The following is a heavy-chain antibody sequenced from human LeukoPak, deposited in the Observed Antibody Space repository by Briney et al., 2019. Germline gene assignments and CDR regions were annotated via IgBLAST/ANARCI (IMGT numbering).Heavy chain of an antibody. CDR1: GGSISSYY. CDR3: ARAEWSLGGHDAFDI. CDR2: IYYSGST. J-gene: IGHJ3*02. D-gene: IGHD3-3*01. Sequence: KPSETLSLTCTVSGGSISSYYWSWIRQPPGKGLEWIGYIYYSGSTNYNPSLKSRVTISVDTSKNQFSLKLSSVTAADTAVYYCARAEWSLGGHDAFDIWGQGTMVTVSS. V-gene: IGHV4-59*01.